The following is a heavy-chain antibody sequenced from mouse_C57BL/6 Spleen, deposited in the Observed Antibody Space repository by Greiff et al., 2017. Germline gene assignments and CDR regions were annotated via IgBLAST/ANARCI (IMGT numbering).Heavy chain of an antibody. CDR3: TTRGVNYYCDY. CDR1: GFNIKDDY. V-gene: IGHV14-4*01. D-gene: IGHD1-3*01. J-gene: IGHJ2*01. Sequence: VQLQQSGAELVRPGASVKLSCTASGFNIKDDYMHWVKQRPEQGLEWIGWIDPENGDTEYASKFQGKATITADTSSNTAYLQLSSLTSEDTAVYYCTTRGVNYYCDYWGQGTTLTVSS. CDR2: IDPENGDT.